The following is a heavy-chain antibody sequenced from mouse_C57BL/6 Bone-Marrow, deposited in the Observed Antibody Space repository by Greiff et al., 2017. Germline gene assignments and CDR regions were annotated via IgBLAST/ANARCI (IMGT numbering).Heavy chain of an antibody. CDR3: ARSDGNHWYFDV. J-gene: IGHJ1*03. CDR2: INPNNGGT. CDR1: GYTFTDYN. Sequence: EVQLQQSGPELVKPGASVKIPCKASGYTFTDYNLDWVKQSHGKSLEWIGDINPNNGGTIYNQKFKGKATLTVDKSSSTAYMELRSLTSEDTAVYYCARSDGNHWYFDVWGTGTTVTVSS. V-gene: IGHV1-18*01. D-gene: IGHD2-1*01.